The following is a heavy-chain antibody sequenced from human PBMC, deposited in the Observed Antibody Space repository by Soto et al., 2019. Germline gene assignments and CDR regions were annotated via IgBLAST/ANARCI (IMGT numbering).Heavy chain of an antibody. D-gene: IGHD3-3*01. CDR2: ISSSSSYI. Sequence: GGSLRLSCAASRFTFSSYSMNWVRQAPGKGLEWVSSISSSSSYIYYADSVKGRFTISRDNAKNSLYLQMNSLRAEDTAVYYCAREEMGHGASGVPYYDFWSGYYYYYYYGMDVWGQGTTVTVSS. CDR1: RFTFSSYS. V-gene: IGHV3-21*01. J-gene: IGHJ6*02. CDR3: AREEMGHGASGVPYYDFWSGYYYYYYYGMDV.